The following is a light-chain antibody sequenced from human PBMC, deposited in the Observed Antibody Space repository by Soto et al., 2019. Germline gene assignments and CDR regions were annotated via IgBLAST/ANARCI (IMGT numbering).Light chain of an antibody. J-gene: IGKJ5*01. CDR1: QSVSSR. V-gene: IGKV3-15*01. CDR3: QQRNFSPRVT. CDR2: GAS. Sequence: LGGRPSQSVSSRLAWYQQRPGQSPRLLIYGASTRATGIPARFSVSGPGTDFALTISSLQSDYSAVYYCQQRNFSPRVTFGVGTRLEIK.